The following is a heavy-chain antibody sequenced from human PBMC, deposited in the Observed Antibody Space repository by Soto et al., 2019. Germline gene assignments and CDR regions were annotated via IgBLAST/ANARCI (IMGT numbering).Heavy chain of an antibody. Sequence: SETLSLTCAVYGGSFSGYYWSWIRQPPGKGLEWIGEINHSGSTNYNPSLKSRVTISVDTSKNQFSLKLSSVTAADTAVYYCARSVLACKGDALDIWGQGTTVTVSS. V-gene: IGHV4-34*01. D-gene: IGHD6-19*01. J-gene: IGHJ3*02. CDR3: ARSVLACKGDALDI. CDR2: INHSGST. CDR1: GGSFSGYY.